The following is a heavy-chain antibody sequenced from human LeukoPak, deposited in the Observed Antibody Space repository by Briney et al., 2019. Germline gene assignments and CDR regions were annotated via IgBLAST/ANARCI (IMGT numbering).Heavy chain of an antibody. Sequence: ASVKVSCKASGGTFSSYAISWVRQATGQGLEWMGWMNPNSGNTGYAQKFQGRVTITRNTSISTAYMELSSLRSEDTAVYYCARGGAIFSGTYNWFDPWGQGTLVTVSS. CDR3: ARGGAIFSGTYNWFDP. D-gene: IGHD3-3*01. J-gene: IGHJ5*02. CDR1: GGTFSSYA. V-gene: IGHV1-8*03. CDR2: MNPNSGNT.